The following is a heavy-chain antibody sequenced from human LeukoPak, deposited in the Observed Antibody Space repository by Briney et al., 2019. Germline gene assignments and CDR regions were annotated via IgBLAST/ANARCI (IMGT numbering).Heavy chain of an antibody. D-gene: IGHD3-16*01. Sequence: PGGCLRLSCAASGFTSSVYAMSWVRPAPGRGGGWGSLIRIRAYGAITEHAASVKGRFIISRDDSNSNVYQQMNSLETDDTAVYYCSREKWGSRAIRVDAFDVWGQGTMVTVSS. CDR3: SREKWGSRAIRVDAFDV. CDR1: GFTSSVYA. CDR2: IRIRAYGAIT. V-gene: IGHV3-49*04. J-gene: IGHJ3*01.